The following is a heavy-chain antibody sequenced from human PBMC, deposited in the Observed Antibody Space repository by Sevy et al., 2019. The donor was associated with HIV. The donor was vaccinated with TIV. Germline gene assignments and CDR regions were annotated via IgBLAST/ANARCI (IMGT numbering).Heavy chain of an antibody. Sequence: GSLRPSCAASGFTFSSYRMTWVRQAPGKGLEWVSCISSTSAYINYADSVKGRFTISRDNAKNLLYLQMDSLRAEDTAVYYCARAVLEISTWRSDYWGQGTLVTVSS. CDR3: ARAVLEISTWRSDY. J-gene: IGHJ4*02. CDR1: GFTFSSYR. D-gene: IGHD1-1*01. V-gene: IGHV3-21*01. CDR2: ISSTSAYI.